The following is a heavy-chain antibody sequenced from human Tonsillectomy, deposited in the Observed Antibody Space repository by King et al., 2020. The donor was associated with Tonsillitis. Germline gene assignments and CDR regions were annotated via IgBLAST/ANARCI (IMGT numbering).Heavy chain of an antibody. D-gene: IGHD6-19*01. J-gene: IGHJ4*02. V-gene: IGHV3-23*04. CDR3: AKELGSNGWYTVDY. Sequence: DVQLVESGGGLVQPGGSLRLSCAASGFTFSSSAMDWVRQPPGKGLEWVSAIRGSGERTYYADSVEGRFTVSRDNSKNTLYLQINSLRAEDTAVYYCAKELGSNGWYTVDYWGQGTLVTVSS. CDR2: IRGSGERT. CDR1: GFTFSSSA.